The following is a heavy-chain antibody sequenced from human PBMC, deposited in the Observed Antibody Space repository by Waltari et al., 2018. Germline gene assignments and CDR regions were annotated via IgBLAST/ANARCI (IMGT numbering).Heavy chain of an antibody. CDR2: IIPILGTA. CDR1: GGTFSSYA. D-gene: IGHD4-17*01. J-gene: IGHJ5*02. Sequence: QVQLVQSGAEVKKPGSSVKVSCKASGGTFSSYAISWVRQAPGQGLEWMGGIIPILGTANYAQKFQGRVTITADESTSTAYMELSSLRYEDTAVYYWAGHTTVTTYVGWFDPWGQGTLVTVSS. CDR3: AGHTTVTTYVGWFDP. V-gene: IGHV1-69*13.